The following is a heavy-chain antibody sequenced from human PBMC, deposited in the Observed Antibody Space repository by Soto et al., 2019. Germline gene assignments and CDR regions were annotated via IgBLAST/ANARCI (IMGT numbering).Heavy chain of an antibody. D-gene: IGHD6-19*01. V-gene: IGHV1-18*04. CDR1: GYTFTSYG. Sequence: GASVKVSCKASGYTFTSYGISWVRQAPGQGLEWMGWISAYNGNTNYARKFQGRVTITADESTSTAYMELSSLRSEDTAVYYCARDYIAVAGYYYYGMDVWGQGTTVTVSS. J-gene: IGHJ6*02. CDR3: ARDYIAVAGYYYYGMDV. CDR2: ISAYNGNT.